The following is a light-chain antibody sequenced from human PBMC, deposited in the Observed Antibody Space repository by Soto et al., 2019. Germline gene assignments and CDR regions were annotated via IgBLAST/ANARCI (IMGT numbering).Light chain of an antibody. J-gene: IGLJ2*01. CDR2: EVT. V-gene: IGLV2-8*01. CDR3: SSYAGSNNLI. Sequence: QSALTQPPSASGSPGQSVTISCTGTSSDVGSYNYVSWYQQHPGKAPKLMIFEVTKRPSGVPDRFSGSKSGNTASLTVSGLQAEHEADYYCSSYAGSNNLIFGGGTKLTVL. CDR1: SSDVGSYNY.